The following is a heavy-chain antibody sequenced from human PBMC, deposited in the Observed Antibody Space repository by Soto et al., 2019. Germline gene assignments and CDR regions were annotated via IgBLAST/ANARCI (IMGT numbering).Heavy chain of an antibody. D-gene: IGHD4-17*01. J-gene: IGHJ4*02. V-gene: IGHV3-30*18. CDR1: GFTFSSYG. Sequence: QVQLVESGGGVVQPGRSLRLSCAASGFTFSSYGMHWVRQAPGKGLEWVAVISYDGSNKYYADSVKGRFTTSRDNSKNKLYLEMNSLRAEDTAVYYCAKDGKGYGDQYLFYNWGQGTLVIVSS. CDR2: ISYDGSNK. CDR3: AKDGKGYGDQYLFYN.